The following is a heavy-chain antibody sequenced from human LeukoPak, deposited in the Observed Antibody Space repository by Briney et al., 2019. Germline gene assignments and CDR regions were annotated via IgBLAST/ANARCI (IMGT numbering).Heavy chain of an antibody. V-gene: IGHV3-66*01. D-gene: IGHD6-13*01. J-gene: IGHJ4*02. Sequence: TGGSLRLSCAASGFTVSSNYMSWVRQAPGKGLEWVSVIYSGGSTYYADSVKGRFTISRDNSKNTLYLQMNSLRVDDTAVYYCAKSRAAATTLLFDYWGQGTLVTVSS. CDR3: AKSRAAATTLLFDY. CDR1: GFTVSSNY. CDR2: IYSGGST.